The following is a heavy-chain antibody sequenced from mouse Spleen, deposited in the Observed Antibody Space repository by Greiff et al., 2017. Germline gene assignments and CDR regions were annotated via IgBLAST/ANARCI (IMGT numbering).Heavy chain of an antibody. J-gene: IGHJ3*01. Sequence: VQLVESGPGLVAPSQSLSITCTVSGFSLTSYGVDWVRQSPGKGLEWLGVIWGGGSTNYNSALKSRLSISKDNSKSQVFLKMNSLQTDDTAMYYCASYYGSSYAWLAYWGQGTLVTVSA. D-gene: IGHD1-1*01. V-gene: IGHV2-6*01. CDR3: ASYYGSSYAWLAY. CDR2: IWGGGST. CDR1: GFSLTSYG.